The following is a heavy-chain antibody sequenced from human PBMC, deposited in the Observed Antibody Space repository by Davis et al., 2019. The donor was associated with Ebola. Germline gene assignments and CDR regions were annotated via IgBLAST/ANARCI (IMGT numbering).Heavy chain of an antibody. CDR1: GFTFRSYG. D-gene: IGHD2-21*02. V-gene: IGHV3-30*18. J-gene: IGHJ6*02. Sequence: PGGSLRLSCAASGFTFRSYGMHWVRQAPGKGLGWVAVISYDGSNKYYADSVKGRFTISRDNSKNTLYLQMNSLRAEDTAVYYCAKDMAYCGGDCPEYYYYYGMDVWGQGTTVTVSS. CDR2: ISYDGSNK. CDR3: AKDMAYCGGDCPEYYYYYGMDV.